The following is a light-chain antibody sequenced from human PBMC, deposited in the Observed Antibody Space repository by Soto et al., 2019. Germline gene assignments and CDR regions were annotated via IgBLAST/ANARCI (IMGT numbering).Light chain of an antibody. CDR3: QQYNSWPLT. Sequence: ETVLTQSPATLSVSPGEGVILSCRASQSISSSLAWYQQKPGQVPRLLVYAASTRATDIPARFSGSGSGTEFIPTINRLQSEDFAVYFCQQYNSWPLTFGGGTRVEIK. V-gene: IGKV3-15*01. CDR1: QSISSS. J-gene: IGKJ4*01. CDR2: AAS.